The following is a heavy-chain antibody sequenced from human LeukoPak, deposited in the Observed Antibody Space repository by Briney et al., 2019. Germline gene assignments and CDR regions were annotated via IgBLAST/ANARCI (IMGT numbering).Heavy chain of an antibody. CDR3: ARVIVWGSYRFTIYYFDY. Sequence: PSETLSLTCAVYGGSFSGYYWSWIRQPPGKGLEWIGEINHSGSTNYNPSLKSRVTISVDTSKNQFSLKLSSVTAADTAVYNCARVIVWGSYRFTIYYFDYWGQGTLVTVSS. CDR2: INHSGST. D-gene: IGHD3-16*02. CDR1: GGSFSGYY. V-gene: IGHV4-34*01. J-gene: IGHJ4*02.